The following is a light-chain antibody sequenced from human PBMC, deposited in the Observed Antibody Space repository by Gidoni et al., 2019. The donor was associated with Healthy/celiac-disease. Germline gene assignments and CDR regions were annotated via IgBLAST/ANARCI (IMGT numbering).Light chain of an antibody. CDR1: QSVSSY. Sequence: ELVLTQSPATLSLSPGERATLSCRASQSVSSYLAWYQQKPGQAPRLLIYDASNRATGIPARFSGSGSGTDFTLTISSLEPDDFAVYYCQQRGTFGQGTKVEIK. CDR2: DAS. CDR3: QQRGT. J-gene: IGKJ1*01. V-gene: IGKV3-11*01.